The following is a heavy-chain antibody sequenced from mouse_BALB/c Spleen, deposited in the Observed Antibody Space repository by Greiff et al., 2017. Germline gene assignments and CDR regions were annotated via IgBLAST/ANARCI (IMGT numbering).Heavy chain of an antibody. Sequence: DVMLVESGGGLVQPGGSRKLSCAASGFTFSSFGMHWVRQAPEKGLEWVAYISSGSSTIYYADTVKGRFTISRDNPKNTLFLQMTSLRSEDTAMYYCARSLYGYYFDYWGQGTTLTVSS. CDR1: GFTFSSFG. D-gene: IGHD1-2*01. J-gene: IGHJ2*01. CDR3: ARSLYGYYFDY. V-gene: IGHV5-17*02. CDR2: ISSGSSTI.